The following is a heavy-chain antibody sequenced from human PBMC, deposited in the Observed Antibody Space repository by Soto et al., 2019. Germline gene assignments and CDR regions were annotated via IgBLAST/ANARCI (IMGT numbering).Heavy chain of an antibody. Sequence: QVQLVQSGAEVKRPGSSVKVSCKASGGTFSSYAISWVRQAPGQGLEWMGGIIPIFGTANYAQKFQGRVTITADESTSTAYMELSSLRSEETAVYYCARGRTKRYSSSWYPVDWFDPWGQGTLVTVSS. CDR3: ARGRTKRYSSSWYPVDWFDP. CDR2: IIPIFGTA. V-gene: IGHV1-69*01. D-gene: IGHD6-13*01. J-gene: IGHJ5*02. CDR1: GGTFSSYA.